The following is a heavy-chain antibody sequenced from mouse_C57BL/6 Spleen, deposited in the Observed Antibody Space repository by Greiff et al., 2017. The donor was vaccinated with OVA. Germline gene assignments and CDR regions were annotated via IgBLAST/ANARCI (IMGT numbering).Heavy chain of an antibody. J-gene: IGHJ2*01. CDR1: GYTFTSYW. Sequence: VQLQQPGAELVRPGTSVKLSCKASGYTFTSYWMHWVKQRPGQGLEWIGVIDPSDSYTNYNQKFKGKATLTVDTSSSTAYMQLSSLTSEDSAVYYCALITTVVPDYWGQGTTLTVSS. CDR2: IDPSDSYT. V-gene: IGHV1-59*01. CDR3: ALITTVVPDY. D-gene: IGHD1-1*01.